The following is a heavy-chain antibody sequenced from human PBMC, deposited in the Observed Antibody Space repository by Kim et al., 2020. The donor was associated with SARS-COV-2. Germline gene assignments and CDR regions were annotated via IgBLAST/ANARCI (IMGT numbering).Heavy chain of an antibody. J-gene: IGHJ6*02. Sequence: GGSLRLSCAASGFTFSSYDMHWVRQATGKGLEWVSAIGTAGDPYYPGSVKGLFTISRENAKNSLYLQMNSLRAGDTAVYYCARGWNPAGPYYYYGMDVWGQGTTVTVSS. D-gene: IGHD2-2*01. CDR2: IGTAGDP. CDR3: ARGWNPAGPYYYYGMDV. V-gene: IGHV3-13*05. CDR1: GFTFSSYD.